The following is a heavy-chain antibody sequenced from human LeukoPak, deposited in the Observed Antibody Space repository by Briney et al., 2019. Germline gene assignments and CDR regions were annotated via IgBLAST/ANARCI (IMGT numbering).Heavy chain of an antibody. CDR2: ISGIGDST. Sequence: GGSLRLSCAASGFTFSTYAVNWVRQAPGKGLEWVSTISGIGDSTYYAGSVKGRFTISRDNSKDTLYLQMSSVRVDDTAVYYCARDRGRYYDSRGFSWRYYFDSWGQGILVTVST. CDR3: ARDRGRYYDSRGFSWRYYFDS. D-gene: IGHD3-22*01. V-gene: IGHV3-23*01. J-gene: IGHJ4*02. CDR1: GFTFSTYA.